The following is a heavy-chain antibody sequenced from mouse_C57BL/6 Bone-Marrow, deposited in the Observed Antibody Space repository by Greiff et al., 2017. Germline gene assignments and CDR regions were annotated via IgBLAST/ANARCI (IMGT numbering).Heavy chain of an antibody. CDR2: IYPGNSDT. CDR3: TRLGYYGSSYLFAY. CDR1: GYTFTSYW. V-gene: IGHV1-5*01. Sequence: VQLKQSGTVLARPGASVKMSCKTSGYTFTSYWMHWVKQRPGQGLEWIGAIYPGNSDTSYNQKFKGKAKLTAVTSASTADMELSSLTNEDYAVYYCTRLGYYGSSYLFAYWGQGTLVTVSA. D-gene: IGHD1-1*01. J-gene: IGHJ3*01.